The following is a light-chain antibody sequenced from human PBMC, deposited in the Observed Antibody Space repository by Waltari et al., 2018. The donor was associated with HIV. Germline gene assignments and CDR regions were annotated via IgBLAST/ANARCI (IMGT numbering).Light chain of an antibody. CDR3: AAWDENLNGL. J-gene: IGLJ3*02. Sequence: QSVLTQPPSASGTPGQRVTISCSGSSSNIGTNTVHWYQHLPGSAPKLLIYSNNQRPPGVPDRFSASKAGTAASLAISGLRSEDEAEYYCAAWDENLNGLFGGGTKLTVL. V-gene: IGLV1-44*01. CDR2: SNN. CDR1: SSNIGTNT.